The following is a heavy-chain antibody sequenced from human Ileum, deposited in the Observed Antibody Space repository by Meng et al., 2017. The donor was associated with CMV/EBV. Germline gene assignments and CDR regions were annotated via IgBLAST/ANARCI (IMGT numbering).Heavy chain of an antibody. CDR2: ISSSSTYI. CDR1: GFTFSSYS. CDR3: ARVDCSSTSCYTYYYNYGMDV. Sequence: GGSLRLSCAASGFTFSSYSMNWVRQAPGTGLEWVSSISSSSTYIYYADSVKGRFTISRDNAKNSLYLQMNSLRAEDTAVYFCARVDCSSTSCYTYYYNYGMDVWGQGTTVTVSS. V-gene: IGHV3-21*01. D-gene: IGHD2-2*02. J-gene: IGHJ6*02.